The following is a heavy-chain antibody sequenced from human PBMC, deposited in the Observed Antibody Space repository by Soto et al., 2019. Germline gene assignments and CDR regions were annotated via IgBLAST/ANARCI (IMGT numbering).Heavy chain of an antibody. V-gene: IGHV3-23*01. CDR2: ISGSGGST. CDR3: AKEAESITIFGVVTDFDY. Sequence: GGSLRLSCAASGFTFSSYAMSWVRQAPGKGLEWVSAISGSGGSTYYADSVKGRFTISRDNSKNTLYLQMNSLRAEDTAVYYCAKEAESITIFGVVTDFDYLGQGTLVTVSS. CDR1: GFTFSSYA. J-gene: IGHJ4*02. D-gene: IGHD3-3*01.